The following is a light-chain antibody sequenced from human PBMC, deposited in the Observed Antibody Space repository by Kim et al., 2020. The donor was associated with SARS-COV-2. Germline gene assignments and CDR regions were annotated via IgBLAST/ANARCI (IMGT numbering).Light chain of an antibody. V-gene: IGLV10-54*04. CDR3: STWDISLRTWV. Sequence: QTAPLAGTGSSKPVGNLGAAWLQQHQGLPPKRLSYRNNNRPTGISERFSASRSGNTASLTIAGLQPEDEADYYCSTWDISLRTWVFGGGTQLTVL. CDR2: RNN. CDR1: SKPVGNLG. J-gene: IGLJ3*02.